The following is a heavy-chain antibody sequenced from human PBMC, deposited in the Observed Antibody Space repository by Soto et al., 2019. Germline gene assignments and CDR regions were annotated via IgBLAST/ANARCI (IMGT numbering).Heavy chain of an antibody. CDR1: GISFSSYW. Sequence: GSLRLSCTASGISFSSYWMSWVRQAPGKGLEWVANIKEDGSEKYYVDSLKGRFTISRDNAKNSLYLQMNNLRAEDTAVYYCERETDWNYGGRAFDIWGQGTMVTVSS. CDR3: ERETDWNYGGRAFDI. CDR2: IKEDGSEK. J-gene: IGHJ3*02. V-gene: IGHV3-7*01. D-gene: IGHD1-7*01.